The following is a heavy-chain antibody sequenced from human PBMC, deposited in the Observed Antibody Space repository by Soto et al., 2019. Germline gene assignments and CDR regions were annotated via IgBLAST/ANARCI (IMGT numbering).Heavy chain of an antibody. Sequence: QAGGSLRLSCVASGFTFSSFYMGWVRQAPGKGLEWVANIKQTGSEKYYVDSVKGRFTISRDDAKNSLYLQMNSLRAEDTAVYYCAREWSYFDYWGQGTLVTVSS. CDR3: AREWSYFDY. J-gene: IGHJ4*02. CDR1: GFTFSSFY. V-gene: IGHV3-7*01. CDR2: IKQTGSEK. D-gene: IGHD3-3*01.